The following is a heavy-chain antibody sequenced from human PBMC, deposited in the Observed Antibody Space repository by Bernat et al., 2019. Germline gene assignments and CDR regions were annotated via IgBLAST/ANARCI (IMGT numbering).Heavy chain of an antibody. CDR1: GFTFSSHA. Sequence: EVQLLESGGGLVQPGGSLRLSCAASGFTFSSHAMNWVRQAPGKGLEWVSGISVTGDSTYYADSVKGRFTISRDNSKNTLYLQMNSLRVEDTAVHYCARAKLYCGGSSCNSRYHYGMDVWGQGTTVTVSS. J-gene: IGHJ6*02. V-gene: IGHV3-23*01. CDR3: ARAKLYCGGSSCNSRYHYGMDV. D-gene: IGHD2-15*01. CDR2: ISVTGDST.